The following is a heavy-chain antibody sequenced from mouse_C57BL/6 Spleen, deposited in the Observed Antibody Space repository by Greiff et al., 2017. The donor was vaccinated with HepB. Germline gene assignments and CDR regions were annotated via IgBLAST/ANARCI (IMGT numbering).Heavy chain of an antibody. J-gene: IGHJ2*01. Sequence: QVQLQQSGPELVKPGASVKNSSKASGYAFSSSWMNWVKQRPGKGLEWIGRIYPGDGDTNYNGKFKGKATLTADKSSSTAYMQLSSLTSEDSAVYFCAKNPEGFDYWGQGTTLTVSS. CDR3: AKNPEGFDY. V-gene: IGHV1-82*01. CDR1: GYAFSSSW. CDR2: IYPGDGDT.